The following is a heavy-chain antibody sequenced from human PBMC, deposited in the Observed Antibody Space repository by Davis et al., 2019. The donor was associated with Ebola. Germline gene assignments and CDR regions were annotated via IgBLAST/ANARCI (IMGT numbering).Heavy chain of an antibody. J-gene: IGHJ2*01. Sequence: PSETLSLTCTVSGGSISSHYWSWIRQPPGKGLEWIGYIYYSGSTNYNPSLKSRVTISVDTSKNQFSLKLSSVTAADTAVYYCARASIAADWYFDLWGRGTLVTVSS. CDR3: ARASIAADWYFDL. V-gene: IGHV4-59*11. CDR1: GGSISSHY. D-gene: IGHD6-13*01. CDR2: IYYSGST.